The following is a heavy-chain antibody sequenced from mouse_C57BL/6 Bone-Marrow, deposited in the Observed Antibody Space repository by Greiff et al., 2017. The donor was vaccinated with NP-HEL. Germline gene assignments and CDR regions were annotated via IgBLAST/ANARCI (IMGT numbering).Heavy chain of an antibody. J-gene: IGHJ1*03. CDR3: ARQDTTVVSYWYFDV. CDR2: ISSGGSYT. V-gene: IGHV5-6*01. Sequence: EVQLVESGGDLVKPGGSLKLSCAASGFTFSSYGMSWVRQTPDKRLEWVATISSGGSYTYYPDSVKGRFTISRDNAKNTLYLQMSSLKSEDTAMYYCARQDTTVVSYWYFDVWGTGTTVTVSS. CDR1: GFTFSSYG. D-gene: IGHD1-1*01.